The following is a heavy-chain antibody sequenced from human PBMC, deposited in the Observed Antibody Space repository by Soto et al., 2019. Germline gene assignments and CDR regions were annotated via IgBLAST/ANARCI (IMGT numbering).Heavy chain of an antibody. Sequence: ASVKVSCKVSGYTLTELSMHWVRQAPGKGLEWMGGFDPEDGETIYAQKFQGRVTMTEDTSTDTAYMELSSLRSEDTAVYYCATLGYCSGGSCYPYFNWFDPWGQGTLVTVS. CDR1: GYTLTELS. CDR2: FDPEDGET. CDR3: ATLGYCSGGSCYPYFNWFDP. J-gene: IGHJ5*02. V-gene: IGHV1-24*01. D-gene: IGHD2-15*01.